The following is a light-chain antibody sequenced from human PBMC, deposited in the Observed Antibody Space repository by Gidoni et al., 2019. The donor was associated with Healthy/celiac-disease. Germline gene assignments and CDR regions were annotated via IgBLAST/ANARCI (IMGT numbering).Light chain of an antibody. CDR2: GAS. J-gene: IGKJ1*01. Sequence: EIVLTQSPATLSVSPGERATRSCRASQSVGSNLAWYQQKPGQAPRLLIFGASTRATGIPARFSGSGSGTEFTLTISSLQSEDFAVYYCQHYNNWPPWTFGQGTKVEIK. CDR1: QSVGSN. V-gene: IGKV3-15*01. CDR3: QHYNNWPPWT.